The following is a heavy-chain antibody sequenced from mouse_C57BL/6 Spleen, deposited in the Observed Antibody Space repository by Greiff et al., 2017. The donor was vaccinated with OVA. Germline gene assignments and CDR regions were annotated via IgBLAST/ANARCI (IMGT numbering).Heavy chain of an antibody. CDR1: GFTFSDAW. J-gene: IGHJ3*01. D-gene: IGHD1-1*01. CDR2: IRNKANNHAT. CDR3: TRGGVFITTVPFAY. V-gene: IGHV6-6*01. Sequence: EVMLVESGGGLVQPGGSMKLSCAASGFTFSDAWMDWVRQSPEKGLEWVAEIRNKANNHATYYAESVKGRFTISRDDSKSSVYLQMNSLRAEDTGIYYCTRGGVFITTVPFAYWGQGTLVTVSA.